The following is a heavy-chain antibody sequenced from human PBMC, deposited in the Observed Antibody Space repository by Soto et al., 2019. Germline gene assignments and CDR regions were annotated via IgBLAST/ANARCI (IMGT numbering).Heavy chain of an antibody. CDR2: IYYSGST. CDR1: GGSIRDYY. V-gene: IGHV4-59*08. Sequence: PSETLSLTCTVSGGSIRDYYWSWIRQPPGKGLEWIGYIYYSGSTNYNPSLKSRVTISVDTSKNQFSLKLSSVTAADTAVYYCARHEGSMVRGVAFDYWGQGTLVTAPQ. CDR3: ARHEGSMVRGVAFDY. D-gene: IGHD3-10*01. J-gene: IGHJ4*02.